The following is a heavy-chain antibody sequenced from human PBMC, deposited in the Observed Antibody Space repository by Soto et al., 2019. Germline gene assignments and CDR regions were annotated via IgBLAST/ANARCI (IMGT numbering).Heavy chain of an antibody. CDR2: LYRDGNT. CDR3: ARDLGSDTGVSGGHYGAD. D-gene: IGHD2-21*01. Sequence: GGSLRLSCAASGFTVSTNYMSWVRQAPGKGLEWVSVLYRDGNTYYADSVKGRFTISRDTYENTLHLQMNSLRVEDTAVYYCARDLGSDTGVSGGHYGADWGRGTLVTVSS. CDR1: GFTVSTNY. J-gene: IGHJ4*02. V-gene: IGHV3-53*01.